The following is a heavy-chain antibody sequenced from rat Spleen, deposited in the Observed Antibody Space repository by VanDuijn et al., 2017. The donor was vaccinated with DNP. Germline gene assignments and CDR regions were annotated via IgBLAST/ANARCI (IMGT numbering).Heavy chain of an antibody. Sequence: EVQLVESGGGLVQPGRSLKLSCAASGFTFSDYNMAWVRQAPKKGLEWVATIIYDGSRTFFRDSVKGRFTISRDNAKSILYLQMDTLRSEDTATYYCATYSTDIGFFDYWDQGVMVTVSS. CDR2: IIYDGSRT. D-gene: IGHD1-2*01. J-gene: IGHJ2*01. CDR3: ATYSTDIGFFDY. CDR1: GFTFSDYN. V-gene: IGHV5S10*01.